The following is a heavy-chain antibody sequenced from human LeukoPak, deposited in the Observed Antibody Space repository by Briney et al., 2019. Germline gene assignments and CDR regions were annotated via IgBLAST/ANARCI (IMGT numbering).Heavy chain of an antibody. D-gene: IGHD3-22*01. Sequence: GESLKISFQGPGYSFATYWIGWVRQMPGKGLEWMGIIYPGDSDTRYSPSFQGEFTIPADKPITTAFLQWRSLKASDTAMYYCARLDYYDSSGYYDVGAFDIWGQGTMVSVSS. CDR3: ARLDYYDSSGYYDVGAFDI. J-gene: IGHJ3*02. CDR1: GYSFATYW. V-gene: IGHV5-51*01. CDR2: IYPGDSDT.